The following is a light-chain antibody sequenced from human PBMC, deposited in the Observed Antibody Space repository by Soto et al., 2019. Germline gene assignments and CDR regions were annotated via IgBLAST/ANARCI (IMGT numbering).Light chain of an antibody. J-gene: IGKJ1*01. CDR3: QQYDSSWT. CDR2: GAS. CDR1: QSVSNRY. Sequence: EIVLTQSPGTLSLSPWERATLSCWASQSVSNRYLAWYQQKPGQAPRLLIYGASSRATGIPDRFSGSGSGTDFTLTISRLEPEDFAVYYCQQYDSSWTVGQGTKVDI. V-gene: IGKV3-20*01.